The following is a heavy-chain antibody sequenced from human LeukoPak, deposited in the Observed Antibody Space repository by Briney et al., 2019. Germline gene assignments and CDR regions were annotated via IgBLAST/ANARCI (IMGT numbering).Heavy chain of an antibody. D-gene: IGHD2-2*01. CDR1: GGSISSYY. J-gene: IGHJ3*02. CDR2: IYYSGST. CDR3: ARDPGTSWYAFDI. V-gene: IGHV4-59*01. Sequence: SETLSFTCTVSGGSISSYYWSWIRQPPGKGLEWIGYIYYSGSTNYNPSLKSRVTISVDTSKNQFSLKLSSVTAADTAVYYCARDPGTSWYAFDIWGQGTMVTVSS.